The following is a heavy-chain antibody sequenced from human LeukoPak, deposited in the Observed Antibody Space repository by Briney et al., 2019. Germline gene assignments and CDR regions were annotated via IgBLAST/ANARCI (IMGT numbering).Heavy chain of an antibody. CDR3: ARGPQLVGAFDI. J-gene: IGHJ3*02. CDR1: GGSISSSSYY. D-gene: IGHD5-24*01. Sequence: SETLSLTCTVSGGSISSSSYYWGWIRQPPGKGLEWIGSIYYSGSTYYSPSFKSRVTISIDTSQNQFSLKLTSVTAADTAVYYCARGPQLVGAFDIWGQGTMVTVSS. V-gene: IGHV4-39*07. CDR2: IYYSGST.